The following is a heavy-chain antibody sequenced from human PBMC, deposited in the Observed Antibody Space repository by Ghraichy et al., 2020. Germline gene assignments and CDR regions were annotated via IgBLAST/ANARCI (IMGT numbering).Heavy chain of an antibody. J-gene: IGHJ4*02. CDR3: ARGFDYDSSGRNYYFDS. V-gene: IGHV4-39*01. CDR2: IYYSGST. D-gene: IGHD3-22*01. CDR1: GGSISSSSYY. Sequence: SETLSLTCTVSGGSISSSSYYWGWIRQPPGKGLEWIGSIYYSGSTYYNPSLKSRVTISVDTSKNQFSLKLSSVTAADTAVYYCARGFDYDSSGRNYYFDSWGQGTLVTVSS.